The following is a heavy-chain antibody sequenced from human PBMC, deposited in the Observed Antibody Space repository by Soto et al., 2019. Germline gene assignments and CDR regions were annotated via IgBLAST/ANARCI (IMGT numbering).Heavy chain of an antibody. CDR1: GGSISSYY. CDR3: ARGFILERYFDRSSNYYYYMDV. D-gene: IGHD3-9*01. Sequence: SETLSLTCTVSGGSISSYYWSWIRQPPGKGLEWIGYIYYSGSTNYNPSLKSRVTISVDTSKNQFSLKLSSVTAADTAVYYCARGFILERYFDRSSNYYYYMDVWGNGTTVTVSS. CDR2: IYYSGST. V-gene: IGHV4-59*01. J-gene: IGHJ6*03.